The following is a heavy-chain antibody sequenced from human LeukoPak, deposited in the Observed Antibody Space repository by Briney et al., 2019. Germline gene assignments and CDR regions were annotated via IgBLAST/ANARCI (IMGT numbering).Heavy chain of an antibody. CDR3: ARERDPYGDYIDAFDI. CDR1: GFTFSSYA. CDR2: ISGSGGST. J-gene: IGHJ3*02. Sequence: GGSLRLSCAASGFTFSSYAMSWVRQAPGKGLEWVSAISGSGGSTYYVDSVKGRFTISRDNSKNTLYLQMNSLRAEDTAVYYCARERDPYGDYIDAFDIWGRGTMVTVSS. D-gene: IGHD4-17*01. V-gene: IGHV3-23*01.